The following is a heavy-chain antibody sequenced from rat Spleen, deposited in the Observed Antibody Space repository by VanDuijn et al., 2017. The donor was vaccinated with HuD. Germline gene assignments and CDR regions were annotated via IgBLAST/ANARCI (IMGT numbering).Heavy chain of an antibody. CDR1: GFSLTSYH. J-gene: IGHJ1*01. CDR3: ARDSTYPWGYFDF. V-gene: IGHV2-27*01. CDR2: IQNGGST. D-gene: IGHD1-9*01. Sequence: QVQLKESGPGLVQPSQTLSLTCTVSGFSLTSYHVHWVRQPPGKGLEWMGRIQNGGSTDYNSALKSRLSISRDTSKNQVFLKMNSLQTEDTATYYCARDSTYPWGYFDFWGPGTMVTMSS.